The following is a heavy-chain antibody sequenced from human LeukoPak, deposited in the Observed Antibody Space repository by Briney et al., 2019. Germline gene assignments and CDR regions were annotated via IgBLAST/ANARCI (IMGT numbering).Heavy chain of an antibody. CDR1: GYTFTNYA. J-gene: IGHJ4*02. CDR3: ARVKAGTTFLDY. CDR2: INGGNGDT. V-gene: IGHV1-3*01. D-gene: IGHD1-7*01. Sequence: ASVKVSCKTSGYTFTNYAMHWVRQAPGQRFEWMGRINGGNGDTKYSQKFQGRVTVTRDTSATTVYMELSSLRSEDTAVYYCARVKAGTTFLDYWGQGTLVTVSS.